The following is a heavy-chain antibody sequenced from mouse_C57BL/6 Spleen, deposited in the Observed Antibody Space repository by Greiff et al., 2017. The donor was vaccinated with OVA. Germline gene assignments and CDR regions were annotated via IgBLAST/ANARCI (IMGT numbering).Heavy chain of an antibody. CDR2: INPNNGGT. CDR3: ASPYGSSGYFDV. CDR1: GYTFTDYN. D-gene: IGHD1-1*01. V-gene: IGHV1-22*01. Sequence: EVKLQESGPELVKPGASVKMSCKASGYTFTDYNMHWVKQSHGKSLEWIGYINPNNGGTSYNQKFKGKATLTVNKSSSTAYMELRSLTSEDSAVYYCASPYGSSGYFDVWGTGTTVTVSS. J-gene: IGHJ1*03.